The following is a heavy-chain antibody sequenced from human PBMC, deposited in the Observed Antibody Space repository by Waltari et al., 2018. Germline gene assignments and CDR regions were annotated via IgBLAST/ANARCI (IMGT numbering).Heavy chain of an antibody. J-gene: IGHJ4*02. D-gene: IGHD6-19*01. CDR3: ARPYSSGWYINFDY. V-gene: IGHV3-7*01. Sequence: EVQLVESGGGLVQPGGSLRLSCTAVGFTFSRPLRVWVRQAPGKGLEWVATIKQDGSESYYVDSVKGRFTFSRDNAKNSLYLQMNSLRAEDTAVYYCARPYSSGWYINFDYWGQGTLVTVSS. CDR2: IKQDGSES. CDR1: GFTFSRPL.